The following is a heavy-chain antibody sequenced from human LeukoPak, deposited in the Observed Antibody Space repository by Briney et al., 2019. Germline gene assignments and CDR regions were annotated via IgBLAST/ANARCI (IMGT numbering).Heavy chain of an antibody. Sequence: PGGSLRLSCAASGFTFSSYGMHWVRQAPGKGLEWVAFIRYDGSNKYYADSVKGRFTISRDNSKNTLYLQMNSLRAEDTAVYYCAKDTFGFGELPLRPVYWGQGTLVTVSS. D-gene: IGHD3-10*01. CDR1: GFTFSSYG. V-gene: IGHV3-30*02. CDR3: AKDTFGFGELPLRPVY. CDR2: IRYDGSNK. J-gene: IGHJ4*02.